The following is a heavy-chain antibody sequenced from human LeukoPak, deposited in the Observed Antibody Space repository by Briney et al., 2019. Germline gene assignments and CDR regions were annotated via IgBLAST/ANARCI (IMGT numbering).Heavy chain of an antibody. Sequence: SETLSLTCAVYGGSFSGYYWSWIRQPPGKGLEWIGEINHSGSTNYNPSLKSRVTISVDTSKNQFSLKLSSVTAADTAVYYCAITTPAVTSAFDIWGQGTIVTVSS. CDR1: GGSFSGYY. J-gene: IGHJ3*02. D-gene: IGHD2-2*01. CDR2: INHSGST. CDR3: AITTPAVTSAFDI. V-gene: IGHV4-34*01.